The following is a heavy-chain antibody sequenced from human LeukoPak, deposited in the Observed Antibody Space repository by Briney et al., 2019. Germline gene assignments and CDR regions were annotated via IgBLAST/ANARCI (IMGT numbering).Heavy chain of an antibody. CDR2: ISYTRRT. J-gene: IGHJ3*01. D-gene: IGHD3-22*01. V-gene: IGHV4-59*11. CDR3: ARLLDNDISGDPYTFDV. CDR1: GDSLSGHY. Sequence: ETLSLTCTVSGDSLSGHYWSWIRQPPGKRLEWIGYISYTRRTKNNPSLQSRVTISIDTSKRKFSLKLTSVTSADTAVYSCARLLDNDISGDPYTFDVWGQGTTVIVSS.